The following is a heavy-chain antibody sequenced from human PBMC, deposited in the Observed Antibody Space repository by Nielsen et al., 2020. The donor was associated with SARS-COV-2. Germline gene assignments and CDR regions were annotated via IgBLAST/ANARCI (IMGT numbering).Heavy chain of an antibody. CDR1: GLPFSEAW. V-gene: IGHV3-15*01. Sequence: GESLKISCAATGLPFSEAWMTWVRQAPGKGLEWVGLIRSKRHGGTADFAGPVKGRFTMSRDDSTDTLSLQMNSLKIEDTGVYYCYKDVPLTGGGAIRYWGQGTLVIVSS. CDR3: YKDVPLTGGGAIRY. D-gene: IGHD3-16*01. CDR2: IRSKRHGGTA. J-gene: IGHJ4*02.